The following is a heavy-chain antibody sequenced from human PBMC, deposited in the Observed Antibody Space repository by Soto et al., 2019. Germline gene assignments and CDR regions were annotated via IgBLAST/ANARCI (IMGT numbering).Heavy chain of an antibody. V-gene: IGHV1-18*01. CDR2: ISAYNGNT. J-gene: IGHJ6*02. Sequence: GASVKVSCKASGYTFTSYGISWVRQAPGQGLEWMGWISAYNGNTNYAQKLQGRVTMTTDTSTSTAYMELRSLRSDDTAVYYCARDSPAYYDILTEPTYYYYGMDVWGQGTTVTVSS. CDR1: GYTFTSYG. D-gene: IGHD3-9*01. CDR3: ARDSPAYYDILTEPTYYYYGMDV.